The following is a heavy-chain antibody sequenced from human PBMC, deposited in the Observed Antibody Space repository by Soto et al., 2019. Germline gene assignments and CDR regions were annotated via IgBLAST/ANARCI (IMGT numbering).Heavy chain of an antibody. CDR3: AKAPISLDGSGYYCASFDY. J-gene: IGHJ4*01. CDR1: GFTFSRYA. CDR2: LSGSGSGS. Sequence: DVQLLESGGALVQLGGSLRLSCAASGFTFSRYAMNWVRQAPGKGLEWVSTLSGSGSGSYYPDSLRGRFTISRDNSKNTLYLQMNNLRAEDTAVYYCAKAPISLDGSGYYCASFDYWGHGTRVTVSS. V-gene: IGHV3-23*01. D-gene: IGHD3-22*01.